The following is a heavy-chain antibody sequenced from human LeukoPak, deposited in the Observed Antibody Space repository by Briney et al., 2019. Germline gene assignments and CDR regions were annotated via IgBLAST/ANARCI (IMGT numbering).Heavy chain of an antibody. CDR2: ISGSGGST. CDR1: GFTFSSYA. Sequence: GGSLRLSCAASGFTFSSYAMSWVRQAPGKGLEWVSAISGSGGSTYYADSVKGRFTISRDNAKNSLYLQMNSLRAEDTAVYYCARGDRGYSYGYYYFDYWGQGTLVTVSS. D-gene: IGHD5-18*01. V-gene: IGHV3-23*01. J-gene: IGHJ4*02. CDR3: ARGDRGYSYGYYYFDY.